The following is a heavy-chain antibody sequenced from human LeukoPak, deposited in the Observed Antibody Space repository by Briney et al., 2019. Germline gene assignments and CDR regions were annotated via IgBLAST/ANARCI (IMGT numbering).Heavy chain of an antibody. V-gene: IGHV1-69*04. CDR2: IIPIFGIA. CDR1: GGTFSSYA. CDR3: ARAGGYYDFWSGYPH. Sequence: SVKVSGKASGGTFSSYAISWVRQAPGQGLEWMGRIIPIFGIANYAQKFQGRVTITADKSTSTAYMELSSLRSEDTAVYYCARAGGYYDFWSGYPHWGQGTLVTVSS. J-gene: IGHJ4*02. D-gene: IGHD3-3*01.